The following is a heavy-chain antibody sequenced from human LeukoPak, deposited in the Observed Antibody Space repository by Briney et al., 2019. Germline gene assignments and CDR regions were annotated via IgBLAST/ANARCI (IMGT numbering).Heavy chain of an antibody. Sequence: GESLKISCQGSGYTFTGYYIHWVRQAPGQGLEWVGIINPSGGNTNYAQKFQGRVTMTRDMSTSTVYMELSSLTSEDTAVYSCARALPHRRLMDTTMNQHWFDPWGQGTLVTVSS. J-gene: IGHJ5*02. V-gene: IGHV1-46*01. CDR3: ARALPHRRLMDTTMNQHWFDP. CDR1: GYTFTGYY. D-gene: IGHD5-18*01. CDR2: INPSGGNT.